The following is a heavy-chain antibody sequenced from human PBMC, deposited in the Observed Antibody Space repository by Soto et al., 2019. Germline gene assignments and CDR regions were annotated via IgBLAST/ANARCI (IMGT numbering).Heavy chain of an antibody. CDR1: GGSISSSSYY. V-gene: IGHV4-39*01. Sequence: SETLSLTCTVSGGSISSSSYYWGWIRQPPGKGLEWIGSIYYSGSTYYNPSLKSRVTISVDTSKNQFSLKLSSVTAADTAVYYCASPIWGTSFYYYSGMDVWGQGTTVTAP. CDR3: ASPIWGTSFYYYSGMDV. D-gene: IGHD2-2*01. CDR2: IYYSGST. J-gene: IGHJ6*02.